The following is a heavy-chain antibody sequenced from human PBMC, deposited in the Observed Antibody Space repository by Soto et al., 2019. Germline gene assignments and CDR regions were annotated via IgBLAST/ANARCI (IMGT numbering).Heavy chain of an antibody. D-gene: IGHD6-13*01. CDR2: FDPEDGET. Sequence: FLHWVRQAPGKGLEWMGGFDPEDGETIYAQKFQGRVTMTEDTSTDTAYMELSSLRSEDTAVYYCATIYSSSWYRNWFDPWGQGTLVTVSS. V-gene: IGHV1-24*01. CDR3: ATIYSSSWYRNWFDP. J-gene: IGHJ5*02. CDR1: F.